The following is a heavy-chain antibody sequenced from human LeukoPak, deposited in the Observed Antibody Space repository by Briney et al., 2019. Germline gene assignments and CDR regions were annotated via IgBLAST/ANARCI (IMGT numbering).Heavy chain of an antibody. Sequence: PGGSLRLSCAASGFSFSNYWMHWVRQAPGKGLVWVSRISSDGSDTIYADSVKGRFTMSRDNAKNTLYLQMNSLRAEDTAVYYGAKDRGVTHFDYWAREPWSPSPQ. V-gene: IGHV3-74*01. D-gene: IGHD3-10*01. CDR2: ISSDGSDT. CDR3: AKDRGVTHFDY. J-gene: IGHJ4*02. CDR1: GFSFSNYW.